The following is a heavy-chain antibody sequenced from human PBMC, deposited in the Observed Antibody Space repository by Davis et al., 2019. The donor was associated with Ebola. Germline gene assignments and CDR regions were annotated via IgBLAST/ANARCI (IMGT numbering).Heavy chain of an antibody. D-gene: IGHD3-3*01. V-gene: IGHV1-45*03. CDR3: ARTADQWSGRPVFDV. Sequence: AASVKVSCKASGYTFTYRYMHWVRQDPRQALEWMGWITPFNGNTNYAQKFQGRVTMTRDTSITTAYMELSSLSSDDTAVYYCARTADQWSGRPVFDVWGQGTRVTVSS. CDR2: ITPFNGNT. J-gene: IGHJ3*01. CDR1: GYTFTYRY.